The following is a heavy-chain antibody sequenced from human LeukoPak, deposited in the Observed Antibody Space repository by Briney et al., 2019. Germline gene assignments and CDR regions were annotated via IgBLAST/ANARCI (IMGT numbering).Heavy chain of an antibody. D-gene: IGHD4-17*01. CDR2: ISSSSSYI. J-gene: IGHJ6*03. Sequence: GGSLRLSCAASGFTVSRNYMNWVRQAPGKGLEWVSSISSSSSYIYYADSVKGRFTISRDNAKNSLYLQMNSLRAEDTAVYYCARDGVATVTTWSLYYMDVWGKGTTVTVSS. CDR3: ARDGVATVTTWSLYYMDV. V-gene: IGHV3-21*01. CDR1: GFTVSRNY.